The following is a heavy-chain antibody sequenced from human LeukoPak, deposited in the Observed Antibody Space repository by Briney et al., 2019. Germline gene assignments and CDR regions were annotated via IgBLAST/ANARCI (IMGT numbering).Heavy chain of an antibody. Sequence: ASVKVSCKASGYTFTSYGISWVRQAPGQGLEWMGWISPYNGNTHYAQKLQGRVTMTTDTSTTTAYMELRSLRSDDTAFYYCARRTYSSSSSLFDYWGQGTLVTVSS. CDR3: ARRTYSSSSSLFDY. CDR1: GYTFTSYG. V-gene: IGHV1-18*01. CDR2: ISPYNGNT. J-gene: IGHJ4*02. D-gene: IGHD6-6*01.